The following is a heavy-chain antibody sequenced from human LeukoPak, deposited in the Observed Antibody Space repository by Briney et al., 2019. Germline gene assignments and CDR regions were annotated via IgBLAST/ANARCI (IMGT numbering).Heavy chain of an antibody. CDR2: IKQDGSEK. D-gene: IGHD2-2*01. J-gene: IGHJ4*02. CDR1: GFTFSSYE. Sequence: PGGSLRLSCAASGFTFSSYEMNWVRQAPGKGLEWVANIKQDGSEKYYVDSVKGRFTISRDNAKNSLYLQMNSLRAEDTAVYYCARSLCSSTSCPYFDYWGQGTLVTVSS. CDR3: ARSLCSSTSCPYFDY. V-gene: IGHV3-7*01.